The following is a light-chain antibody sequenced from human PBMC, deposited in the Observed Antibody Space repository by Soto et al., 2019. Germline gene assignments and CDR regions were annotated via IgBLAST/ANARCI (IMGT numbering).Light chain of an antibody. Sequence: AIQLTQSPSSLSASVGDRVTITCRASQDITSALAWYQQKPGKAPNLLIYAASSLKSGVPSRFSGSGSGTDFTLTISSLKPEDFATYYCQQFNSYVITFGQGTRMETK. CDR1: QDITSA. J-gene: IGKJ5*01. V-gene: IGKV1-13*02. CDR2: AAS. CDR3: QQFNSYVIT.